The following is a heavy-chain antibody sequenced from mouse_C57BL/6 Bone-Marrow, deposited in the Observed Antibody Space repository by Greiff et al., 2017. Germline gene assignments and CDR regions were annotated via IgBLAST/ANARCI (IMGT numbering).Heavy chain of an antibody. J-gene: IGHJ3*01. CDR1: GYTFTSYT. CDR2: INPSSGYT. CDR3: ARHPRRGCAY. Sequence: QVQLQQSGAELARPGASVKMSCKASGYTFTSYTMHWVKQRPGQGLEWIGYINPSSGYTKYNQKFKDKATLTADKSSSTAYMQLSSLASEDSAVYYCARHPRRGCAYWGQGTLVTVSA. V-gene: IGHV1-4*01.